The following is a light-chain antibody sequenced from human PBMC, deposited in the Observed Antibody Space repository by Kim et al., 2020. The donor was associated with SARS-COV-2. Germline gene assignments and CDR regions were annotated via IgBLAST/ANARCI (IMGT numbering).Light chain of an antibody. CDR1: NIGSKS. CDR3: QVWDSSSDHPV. J-gene: IGLJ3*02. CDR2: YDS. V-gene: IGLV3-21*04. Sequence: PRRTARQTCSETNIGSKSVHWYQHKPAQAPVLVIYYDSDRPSGIPERFSGSTSGNTATLTISRVEAGDEADYYCQVWDSSSDHPVFGGGTQLTVL.